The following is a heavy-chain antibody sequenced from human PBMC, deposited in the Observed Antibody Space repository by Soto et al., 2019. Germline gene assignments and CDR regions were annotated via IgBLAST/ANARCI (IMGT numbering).Heavy chain of an antibody. J-gene: IGHJ4*02. CDR3: ARGGKYASGSYRPFFDH. CDR2: ITHTGST. V-gene: IGHV4-34*01. D-gene: IGHD3-10*01. CDR1: GESFSGYY. Sequence: PSETLSLTCAVYGESFSGYYWNWIRQPPGKGLEWIGEITHTGSTNYNPSLKSRVTISLDTSKNQFSLKLTSVTAADTAVYYCARGGKYASGSYRPFFDHWGQGTLVT.